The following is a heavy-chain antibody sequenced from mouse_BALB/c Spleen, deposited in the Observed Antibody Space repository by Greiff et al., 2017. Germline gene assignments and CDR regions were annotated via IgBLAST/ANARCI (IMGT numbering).Heavy chain of an antibody. V-gene: IGHV1-84*02. J-gene: IGHJ2*01. CDR2: IYPGSGNT. CDR3: ARSLTAYDFDY. CDR1: GYTFTDYY. Sequence: QVQLKESGPELVKPGASVKISCKASGYTFTDYYINWVKQKPGQGLEWIGWIYPGSGNTKYNEKFKGKATLTVDTSSSTAYMQLSSLTSEDTAVYFCARSLTAYDFDYWGQGTTLTVSS. D-gene: IGHD1-1*01.